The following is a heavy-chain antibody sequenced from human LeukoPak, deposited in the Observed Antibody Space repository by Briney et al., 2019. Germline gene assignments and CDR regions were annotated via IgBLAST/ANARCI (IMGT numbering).Heavy chain of an antibody. V-gene: IGHV4-59*01. D-gene: IGHD3-10*01. J-gene: IGHJ6*03. Sequence: SETLSLTCTVSGGSISSYYWSWIRQPPGKGLEWIGYIYKSETTSYSPSLKSRVTMSVDTSKNHLSLKLSSVTAADTAVYYCARSAGDRYYASGTSYYMDVWGRGTTVTISS. CDR3: ARSAGDRYYASGTSYYMDV. CDR1: GGSISSYY. CDR2: IYKSETT.